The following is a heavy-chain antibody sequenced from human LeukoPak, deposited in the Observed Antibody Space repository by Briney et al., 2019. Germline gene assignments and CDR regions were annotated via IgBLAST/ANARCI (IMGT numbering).Heavy chain of an antibody. V-gene: IGHV4-59*08. CDR2: IYYSGST. CDR3: ANDEL. CDR1: GASISTYY. J-gene: IGHJ4*02. Sequence: SETLSLTCTVSGASISTYYWTWIRQPPGKGLEWIGYIYYSGSTDYNPSLKSRVTMSVGTSKNQFSLKLSSVTAADTAVYYCANDELWGQGTLVTVSS. D-gene: IGHD1-7*01.